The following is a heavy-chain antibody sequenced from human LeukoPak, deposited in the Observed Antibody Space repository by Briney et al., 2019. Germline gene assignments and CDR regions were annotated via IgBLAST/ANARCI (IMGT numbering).Heavy chain of an antibody. V-gene: IGHV3-30-3*01. CDR2: ISYDGSNK. CDR3: ARDLSWLAFDY. D-gene: IGHD6-19*01. J-gene: IGHJ4*02. Sequence: GGTLRLSCAASGFTFSSYAMHWVRQAPGKGLEWVAVISYDGSNKYYADSVKGRFTISRDNSKNTLYLQVNSLRAEDTAVYYCARDLSWLAFDYWGQGTLVTVSS. CDR1: GFTFSSYA.